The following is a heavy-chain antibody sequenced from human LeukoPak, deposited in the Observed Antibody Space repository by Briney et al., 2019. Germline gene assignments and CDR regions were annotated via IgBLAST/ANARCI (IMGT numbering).Heavy chain of an antibody. Sequence: GGSLRLSCAASAFTFSTYWMNWVRQAPGKGLEWVANIKEDGSEKYYVDSVKGRFTISRDNARNSLYLQMNSLRAEDTALYYCALGWYAIDYWGQGTLVTVSS. CDR3: ALGWYAIDY. V-gene: IGHV3-7*01. CDR2: IKEDGSEK. J-gene: IGHJ4*02. CDR1: AFTFSTYW. D-gene: IGHD6-19*01.